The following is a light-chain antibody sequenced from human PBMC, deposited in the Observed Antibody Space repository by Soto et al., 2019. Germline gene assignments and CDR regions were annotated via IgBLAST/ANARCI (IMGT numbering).Light chain of an antibody. CDR1: IGAVTSSNY. CDR3: LLYPEAAQPWV. Sequence: QAVVTQEPSLTVSPGETVTLTCASSIGAVTSSNYPNWSQQKPGQAPRTLIYRTSNRQSWTPARFSGSLLGGKAALTLSGVQPEDEAEYFCLLYPEAAQPWVFGGGTKVTVL. V-gene: IGLV7-43*01. J-gene: IGLJ3*02. CDR2: RTS.